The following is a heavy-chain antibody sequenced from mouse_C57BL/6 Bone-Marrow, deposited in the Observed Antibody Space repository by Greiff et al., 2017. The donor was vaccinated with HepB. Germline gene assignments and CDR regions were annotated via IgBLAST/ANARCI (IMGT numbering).Heavy chain of an antibody. J-gene: IGHJ3*01. CDR3: ARGGPAWFAY. V-gene: IGHV1-52*01. CDR2: IDPSDSET. Sequence: QVQLQQPGAELVRPGSSVKLSCKASGYTFTSYWMHWVKQRPIQGLEWIGNIDPSDSETHYNQKFKDKATLTVDKSSRTAYMQLSSLTSEDSAVYYCARGGPAWFAYWGQGTLVTVSA. CDR1: GYTFTSYW.